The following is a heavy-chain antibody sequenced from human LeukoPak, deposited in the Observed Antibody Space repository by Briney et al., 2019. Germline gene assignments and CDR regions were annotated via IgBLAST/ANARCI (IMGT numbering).Heavy chain of an antibody. D-gene: IGHD2-15*01. CDR2: IYYSGST. CDR3: ARVICSGGSCRFDY. Sequence: NPSETLSLTCTVSGGSISSSSYYWGWIRQPPGKGLEWIGSIYYSGSTYYNPSLKSRVTISVDTSKNQFSLKLSSVTAADTAVYYCARVICSGGSCRFDYWGQGTLVTVSS. J-gene: IGHJ4*02. CDR1: GGSISSSSYY. V-gene: IGHV4-39*07.